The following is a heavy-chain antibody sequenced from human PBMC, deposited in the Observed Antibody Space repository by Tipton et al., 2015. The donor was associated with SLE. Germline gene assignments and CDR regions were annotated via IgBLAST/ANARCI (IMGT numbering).Heavy chain of an antibody. V-gene: IGHV3-30*02. CDR1: GFTFSSYG. CDR2: IRYDGSNK. J-gene: IGHJ4*02. CDR3: AKDQSSAGLFDY. Sequence: SLRLSCAASGFTFSSYGMHWVRQAPGKGLEWVAFIRYDGSNKYYADSVKGRFTISRDNSKNTLYLQMNSLRAEDTAVYYCAKDQSSAGLFDYWGQGTLVTVSS. D-gene: IGHD6-6*01.